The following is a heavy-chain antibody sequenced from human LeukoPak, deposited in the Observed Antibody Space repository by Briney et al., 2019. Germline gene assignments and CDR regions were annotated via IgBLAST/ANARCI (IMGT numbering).Heavy chain of an antibody. V-gene: IGHV3-74*01. CDR3: RGYSYGYDYYYGMDV. Sequence: QPGGSLRLSCAAAGFTFSSYWMHWVRQAQGKGLVWVSRINSDGSSTSYADSVKGRFTISRDNAKNTLYLQMNSLRAEDTAVYYCRGYSYGYDYYYGMDVWGQGTTVTVSS. D-gene: IGHD5-18*01. J-gene: IGHJ6*02. CDR2: INSDGSST. CDR1: GFTFSSYW.